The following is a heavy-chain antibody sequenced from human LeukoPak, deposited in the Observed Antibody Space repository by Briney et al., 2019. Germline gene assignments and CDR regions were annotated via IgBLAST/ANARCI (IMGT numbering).Heavy chain of an antibody. CDR2: ISSNGGST. D-gene: IGHD2-2*01. J-gene: IGHJ5*02. V-gene: IGHV3-64*01. CDR3: ARGVERYCSSTSCYGSNNWFDP. CDR1: GFTFSSYE. Sequence: PGGSLRLSCAASGFTFSSYEMNWVRQAPGKGLEYVSAISSNGGSTYYANSVKGRFTISRDNSKNTLYLQMGSLRAEDMAVYYCARGVERYCSSTSCYGSNNWFDPWGQGTLVTVSS.